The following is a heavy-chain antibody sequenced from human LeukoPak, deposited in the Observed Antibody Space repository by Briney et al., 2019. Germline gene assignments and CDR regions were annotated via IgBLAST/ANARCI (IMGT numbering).Heavy chain of an antibody. Sequence: GGSLRLSCAASGFTFSSYWMSWVRQAPGKGLEWVANIKEDGSEKFYVDSLKGRFTIFRDNAENSLYLLMNSLRADDTAVYYCARDKIVGATIFDYWGQGTLVPVPS. D-gene: IGHD1-26*01. J-gene: IGHJ4*02. CDR2: IKEDGSEK. V-gene: IGHV3-7*01. CDR1: GFTFSSYW. CDR3: ARDKIVGATIFDY.